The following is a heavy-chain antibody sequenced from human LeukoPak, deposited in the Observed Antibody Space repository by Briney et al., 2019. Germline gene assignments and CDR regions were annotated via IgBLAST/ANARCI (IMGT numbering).Heavy chain of an antibody. CDR1: GGSISSYY. CDR2: IYYSGST. V-gene: IGHV4-59*01. D-gene: IGHD6-19*01. J-gene: IGHJ5*02. CDR3: ARRSGYSSGWYTGPFNWFDP. Sequence: SETLSLTCTVSGGSISSYYWSWIREPPGKGLECTGYIYYSGSTNYNPSLKSRVTISVDTSKNQFSLKLSSVTAADTAVYYCARRSGYSSGWYTGPFNWFDPWGQGTLVTVSS.